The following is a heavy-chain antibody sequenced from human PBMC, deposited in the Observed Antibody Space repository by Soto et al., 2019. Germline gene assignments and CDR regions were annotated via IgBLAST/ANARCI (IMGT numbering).Heavy chain of an antibody. D-gene: IGHD6-6*01. Sequence: GGSLRLSCTASGFTFGDYAMSWFRQAPGKGLEWVGFIRSKAYGGTTEYAASVKGRFTISRDDSKSIAYLQMNSLKTEDTAVYYCTRDHTSIAAPYFDYWGQGTLVTVSS. J-gene: IGHJ4*02. V-gene: IGHV3-49*03. CDR2: IRSKAYGGTT. CDR1: GFTFGDYA. CDR3: TRDHTSIAAPYFDY.